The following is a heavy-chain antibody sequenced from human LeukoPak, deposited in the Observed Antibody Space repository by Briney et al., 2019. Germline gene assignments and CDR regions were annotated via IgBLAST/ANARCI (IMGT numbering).Heavy chain of an antibody. CDR3: ARVALRPIDYSNPEFDP. Sequence: GGSLRLSCAASGFTFSSYSMNWVRQAPGQGLEWVSYITSDSVTMFYADSMKGRFTASRDNAENSMYLQMNSLRAEDTAVYYCARVALRPIDYSNPEFDPWGQGTLVTVSS. CDR2: ITSDSVTM. D-gene: IGHD4-11*01. CDR1: GFTFSSYS. J-gene: IGHJ5*02. V-gene: IGHV3-48*01.